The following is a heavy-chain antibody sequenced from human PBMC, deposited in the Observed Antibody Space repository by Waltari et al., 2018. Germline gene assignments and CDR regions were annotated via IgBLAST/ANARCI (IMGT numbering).Heavy chain of an antibody. V-gene: IGHV3-48*03. CDR2: ITTSDRSI. J-gene: IGHJ6*03. CDR1: GFSFGSYE. CDR3: ARVGGYYYYYMDV. D-gene: IGHD3-16*01. Sequence: EVQLVESGGGLVQPGGSLSLSCVASGFSFGSYEMIWVRQAPGKGLEWVSYITTSDRSIYYADSVKGRFTISRDNAKNSLYLQMNSLRAEDTAVYYCARVGGYYYYYMDVWGKGTTVTVSS.